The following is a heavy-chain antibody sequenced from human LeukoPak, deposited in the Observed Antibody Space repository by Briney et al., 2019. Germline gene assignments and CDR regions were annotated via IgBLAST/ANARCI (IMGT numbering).Heavy chain of an antibody. Sequence: SETLSLTCTVPGGSVSNYFWSWIRQPPGKGLEWIGYIYYTGSTNYNPSLKSRVTISVDTSKNQFSLKLSSVTAADTAVYYCAREVSNSWFDYWGQGTLVTVSS. CDR3: AREVSNSWFDY. CDR2: IYYTGST. J-gene: IGHJ4*02. V-gene: IGHV4-59*02. D-gene: IGHD6-13*01. CDR1: GGSVSNYF.